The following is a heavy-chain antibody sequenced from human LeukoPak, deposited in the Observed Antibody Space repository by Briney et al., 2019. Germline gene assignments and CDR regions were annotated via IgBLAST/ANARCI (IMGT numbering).Heavy chain of an antibody. V-gene: IGHV1-3*01. J-gene: IGHJ6*02. D-gene: IGHD3-10*01. CDR2: INAGNGNT. CDR1: GYTFTSYA. Sequence: ASVKVSCKASGYTFTSYAMHWVRQAPGQRLEWMGWINAGNGNTKYSQKFQGRVTITRDTSASTAYVELSSLRSEDTAVYYCARPKELENYYYGMDVWGQGTTVTVSS. CDR3: ARPKELENYYYGMDV.